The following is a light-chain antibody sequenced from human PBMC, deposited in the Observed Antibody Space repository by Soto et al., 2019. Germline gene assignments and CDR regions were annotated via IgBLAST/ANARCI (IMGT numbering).Light chain of an antibody. CDR2: DNS. Sequence: QSVLTQPPSVSGAPGQRVTISCTGSSSNIGSVYAVHWHQHLPGTAPKLLIYDNSNRPSGVPDRFSGSKSGTSASLAITGLQAEDEADYYCQSYDSSLSGSVFGGGTKVTVL. CDR3: QSYDSSLSGSV. V-gene: IGLV1-40*01. CDR1: SSNIGSVYA. J-gene: IGLJ2*01.